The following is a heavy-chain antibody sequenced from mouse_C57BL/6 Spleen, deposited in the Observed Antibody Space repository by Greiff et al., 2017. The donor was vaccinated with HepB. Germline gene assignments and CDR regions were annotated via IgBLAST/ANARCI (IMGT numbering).Heavy chain of an antibody. Sequence: EVMLVESGDGLVKPGGSLKLSCATSGFTFSSYAMYWVHQTPEKGLEWVAYISSGGDYIYYADTLKGRFTISRDKARNTLYLQMSSLKSEDSAMYYCTREGDYVWAMDYWGQGTSVTVSS. CDR2: ISSGGDYI. J-gene: IGHJ4*01. CDR3: TREGDYVWAMDY. V-gene: IGHV5-9-1*02. D-gene: IGHD2-4*01. CDR1: GFTFSSYA.